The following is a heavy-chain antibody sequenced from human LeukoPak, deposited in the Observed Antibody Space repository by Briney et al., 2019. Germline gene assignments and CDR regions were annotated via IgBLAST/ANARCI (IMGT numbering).Heavy chain of an antibody. CDR1: GYSFTSYY. J-gene: IGHJ6*02. D-gene: IGHD3-22*01. V-gene: IGHV5-51*01. CDR3: ARMTESSDYYAMDV. Sequence: GESLKISCKASGYSFTSYYIGWVRQRSGKGLEWMGIIYPGDSDIRYSPSFQGQVTISIDKSISTAYLQWSSLKASDTAMYYCARMTESSDYYAMDVWGQGTTVTVSS. CDR2: IYPGDSDI.